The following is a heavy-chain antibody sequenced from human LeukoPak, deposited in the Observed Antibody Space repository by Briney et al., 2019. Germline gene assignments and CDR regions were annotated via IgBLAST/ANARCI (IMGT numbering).Heavy chain of an antibody. V-gene: IGHV3-48*01. D-gene: IGHD3-10*01. CDR3: ARGWFGELSGFYYYMDV. J-gene: IGHJ6*03. CDR2: ISSSSSTI. CDR1: GFTFSSYS. Sequence: GGSLRLSCAASGFTFSSYSMNWVRQAPGKGLEWVSYISSSSSTIYYADSVKGRFTISRDNAKNSLYLPMNSLRAEDTAVYYCARGWFGELSGFYYYMDVWGKGATVTVSS.